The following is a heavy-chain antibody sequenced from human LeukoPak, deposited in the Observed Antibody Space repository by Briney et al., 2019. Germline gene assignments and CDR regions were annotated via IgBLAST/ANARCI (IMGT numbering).Heavy chain of an antibody. Sequence: SETLSLTCTVSGGSISSYYWSWIRQPPGKGLEWIGYIYYSGSTNYNPSLKSRVTISVDTSKNQFSPKLSSVTAADTAVYYCARLRDAFDIWGQGTMVTVSS. CDR1: GGSISSYY. CDR2: IYYSGST. CDR3: ARLRDAFDI. V-gene: IGHV4-59*08. J-gene: IGHJ3*02.